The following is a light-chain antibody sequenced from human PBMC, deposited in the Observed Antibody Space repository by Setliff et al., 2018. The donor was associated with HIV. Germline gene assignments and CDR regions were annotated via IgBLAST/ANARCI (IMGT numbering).Light chain of an antibody. CDR1: ISDIGSYNR. J-gene: IGLJ1*01. V-gene: IGLV2-23*02. Sequence: QSALTQPPSVSASPGQSIIISCTGAISDIGSYNRVSWYQQRPGTAPNLIIYEVNKRPSGVSNRFSGSKSDNTASLAISGLQADDEAEYYCCSYASTGSFVFGTGTKVTVL. CDR2: EVN. CDR3: CSYASTGSFV.